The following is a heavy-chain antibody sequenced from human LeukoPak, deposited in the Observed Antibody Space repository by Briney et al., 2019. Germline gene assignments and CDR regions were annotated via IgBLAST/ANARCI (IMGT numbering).Heavy chain of an antibody. CDR1: GFTLRKAQ. CDR3: TSPEGISARRYYYYYMDV. J-gene: IGHJ6*03. D-gene: IGHD6-6*01. CDR2: IKSKNDGGTT. Sequence: PGGSLRLSCGASGFTLRKAQMSWLRPAPGKGLEWVGRIKSKNDGGTTDYSAHLKGRFTILRDDSKNTLYLQMNSLKTEDTAVYYCTSPEGISARRYYYYYMDVWGKGTAVTVS. V-gene: IGHV3-15*01.